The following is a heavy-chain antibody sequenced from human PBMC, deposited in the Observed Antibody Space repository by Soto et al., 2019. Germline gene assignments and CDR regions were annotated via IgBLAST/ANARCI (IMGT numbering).Heavy chain of an antibody. CDR2: IVVASGNT. V-gene: IGHV1-58*01. CDR1: GFTFSSSA. J-gene: IGHJ4*02. D-gene: IGHD4-17*01. CDR3: AAAHTVTNFDY. Sequence: SVKVSCKASGFTFSSSAVQWVRQARGQRLEWIGWIVVASGNTNYAQKFQERVTITRDMSTSTAYMELSSLRSEDTAVYYCAAAHTVTNFDYWGQGTLVTVSS.